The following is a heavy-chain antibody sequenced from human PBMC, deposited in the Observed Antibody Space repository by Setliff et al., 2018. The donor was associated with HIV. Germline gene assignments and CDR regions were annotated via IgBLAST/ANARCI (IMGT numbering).Heavy chain of an antibody. CDR3: ARGGSTYDYFLF. J-gene: IGHJ4*02. CDR2: IYSGGNT. D-gene: IGHD5-18*01. V-gene: IGHV4-4*07. Sequence: PSETLSLTCSVSGGSITHYYWSWIRQPAGKGLEWIGRIYSGGNTDYNPSLRSRVTMSVDMSKNQFSLRLRSVTAADTAVYYCARGGSTYDYFLFWGQGALVTVSS. CDR1: GGSITHYY.